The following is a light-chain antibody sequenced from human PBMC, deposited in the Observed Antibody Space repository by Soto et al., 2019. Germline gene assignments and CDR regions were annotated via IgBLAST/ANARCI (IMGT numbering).Light chain of an antibody. Sequence: QSVLTQPPSVSGAPGQRVTISCTGSSSNIGAGYDVHWYQQLPGTAPKLLIYANNNRPSGVPDRLSGSRSGTSASLAITGLQDEDEADYYCQSYDSSLNGWVFGGGTQLTVL. CDR2: ANN. V-gene: IGLV1-40*01. CDR3: QSYDSSLNGWV. J-gene: IGLJ2*01. CDR1: SSNIGAGYD.